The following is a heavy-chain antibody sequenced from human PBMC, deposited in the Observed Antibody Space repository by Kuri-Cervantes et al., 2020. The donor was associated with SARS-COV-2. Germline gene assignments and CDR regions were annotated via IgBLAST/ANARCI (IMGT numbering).Heavy chain of an antibody. CDR2: ISGSGGST. CDR3: AKMYDFWSSYYFPKGVDY. CDR1: GFTFSNYA. Sequence: GGSLRLSCAASGFTFSNYAVSWVRQAPGKGLEWVSLISGSGGSTYYADSVKGRFTISRDNSKNTLYLQMNSLRAEDMAVYYCAKMYDFWSSYYFPKGVDYWGQGTLVTVSS. J-gene: IGHJ4*02. D-gene: IGHD3-3*01. V-gene: IGHV3-23*01.